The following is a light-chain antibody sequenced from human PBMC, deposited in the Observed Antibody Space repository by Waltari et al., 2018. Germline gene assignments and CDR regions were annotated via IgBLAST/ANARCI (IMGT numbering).Light chain of an antibody. Sequence: EVVLTQSQGLLSLSPGERATLSCRASQIIGKYLVWYQQRPGQAPRLLIYAASTRATGIPDRFSGSGYGTDFSLTISRLEPEDFAVYYCQNHERLPATFGQGTKVEIK. CDR3: QNHERLPAT. CDR1: QIIGKY. J-gene: IGKJ1*01. V-gene: IGKV3-20*01. CDR2: AAS.